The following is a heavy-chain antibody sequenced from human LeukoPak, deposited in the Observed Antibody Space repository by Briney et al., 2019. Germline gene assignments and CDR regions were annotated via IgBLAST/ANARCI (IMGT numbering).Heavy chain of an antibody. CDR2: IRYDGINK. CDR1: GFTFSSYG. Sequence: GGSLRLSCAASGFTFSSYGMHWVRQAPGKGLEWVAFIRYDGINKYYADSVKGRFTFSRDNSKNTLYLQMNSLRAEDTAVYYCAKGGAADYGGPPFDYWGQGTLVTVSS. J-gene: IGHJ4*02. V-gene: IGHV3-30*02. CDR3: AKGGAADYGGPPFDY. D-gene: IGHD4-23*01.